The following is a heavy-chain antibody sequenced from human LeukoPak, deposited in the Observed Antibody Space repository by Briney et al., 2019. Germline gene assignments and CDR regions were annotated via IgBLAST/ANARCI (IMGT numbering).Heavy chain of an antibody. CDR1: GYSFTSYW. Sequence: GESLKISCKGSGYSFTSYWIGWVRQMPGKGLEWMGITYPGDSDTRYSPSFQGQVTISADKSISTAYLQWSSLKASDTAMYYCASLSIAARGGSDAFDIWGQGTMVTVSS. CDR3: ASLSIAARGGSDAFDI. J-gene: IGHJ3*02. D-gene: IGHD6-6*01. CDR2: TYPGDSDT. V-gene: IGHV5-51*01.